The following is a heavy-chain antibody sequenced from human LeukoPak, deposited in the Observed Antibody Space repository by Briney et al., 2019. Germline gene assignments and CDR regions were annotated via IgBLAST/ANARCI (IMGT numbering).Heavy chain of an antibody. CDR3: ARGHYGLDV. CDR1: GFTFSDYY. V-gene: IGHV3-11*01. CDR2: ISSSGSAI. J-gene: IGHJ6*02. Sequence: PGGSLRLSCAASGFTFSDYYLSWLRQAPGEGLAWVSYISSSGSAIFYVDSVKGRFTISRDNAKNSLYLQMNSLRAEDTAIYYCARGHYGLDVWGQGTTVTVSS.